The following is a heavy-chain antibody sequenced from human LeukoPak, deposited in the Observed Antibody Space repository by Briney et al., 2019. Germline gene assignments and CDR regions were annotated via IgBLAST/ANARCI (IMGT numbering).Heavy chain of an antibody. V-gene: IGHV4-39*01. CDR1: GGSISSSSYY. Sequence: SETLSLTCTVSGGSISSSSYYWGWIRQPPGKGLEWIGSIYYSGSTYYNPSLKSRVTISVDTSKNQFSLKLSSVTAADTAAYYCARKFSYYDSSGYPAYYYYYGMDVWGQGTTVTVSS. CDR2: IYYSGST. J-gene: IGHJ6*02. D-gene: IGHD3-22*01. CDR3: ARKFSYYDSSGYPAYYYYYGMDV.